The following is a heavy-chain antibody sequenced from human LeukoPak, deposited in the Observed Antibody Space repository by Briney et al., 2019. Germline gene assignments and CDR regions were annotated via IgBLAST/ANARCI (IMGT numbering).Heavy chain of an antibody. CDR2: INHSGST. CDR1: GGSFSGYY. Sequence: PSETLSLTCAVYGGSFSGYYWSWIRQPPGKGLEWIGEINHSGSTNYNPSLKSRVTISVDTSKNQFSLKLSSVTAADTAVYYCARHVVATIPLGNYFDYWGQGTLVTVSS. J-gene: IGHJ4*02. D-gene: IGHD5-12*01. V-gene: IGHV4-34*01. CDR3: ARHVVATIPLGNYFDY.